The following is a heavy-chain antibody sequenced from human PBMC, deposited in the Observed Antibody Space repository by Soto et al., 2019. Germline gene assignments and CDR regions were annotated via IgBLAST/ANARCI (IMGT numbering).Heavy chain of an antibody. CDR3: AHPRGYGVFDAYDI. CDR1: GFTFSTYA. CDR2: ISGSGGST. D-gene: IGHD2-8*01. J-gene: IGHJ3*02. V-gene: IGHV3-23*01. Sequence: PGGSLRLSCTASGFTFSTYAMNWVRQTPGKGLEWVSAISGSGGSTYYADSVQGRFTVSRDNYVNTLYLQMNSLRIEDTAVYYCAHPRGYGVFDAYDIWGQGTMVTVSS.